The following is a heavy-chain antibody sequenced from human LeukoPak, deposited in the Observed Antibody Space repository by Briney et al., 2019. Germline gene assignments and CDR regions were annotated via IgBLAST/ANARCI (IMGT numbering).Heavy chain of an antibody. CDR3: AKDGSYDILTGYYLADY. Sequence: GGSLRLSCAASGFTFSSYAMSWVRKAPGKGLEWVSTISGSGGTTYYADSVKGRFTISRDNSKNTLYLQMNSLRAEDTAVYYCAKDGSYDILTGYYLADYWGQGTLVTVSS. D-gene: IGHD3-9*01. CDR1: GFTFSSYA. V-gene: IGHV3-23*01. CDR2: ISGSGGTT. J-gene: IGHJ4*02.